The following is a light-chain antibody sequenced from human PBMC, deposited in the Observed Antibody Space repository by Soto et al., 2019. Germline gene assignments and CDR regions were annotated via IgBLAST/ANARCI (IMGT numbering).Light chain of an antibody. CDR3: QQRSNWPLT. CDR2: DAS. J-gene: IGKJ4*01. V-gene: IGKV3-11*01. CDR1: QSLSSQ. Sequence: EIVLTQSPATLSLSPGERATLSCRASQSLSSQLAWYQQKPGQAPRLLIHDASNRATGIPARFSGSGSATDFTLTISSLEPEDFAVYYCQQRSNWPLTFGGGTRVEIK.